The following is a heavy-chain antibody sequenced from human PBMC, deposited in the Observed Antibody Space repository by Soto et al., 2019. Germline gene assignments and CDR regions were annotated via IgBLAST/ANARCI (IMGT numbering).Heavy chain of an antibody. CDR2: VYYSGST. CDR3: ARHGKGMVRGVHREWWFDP. V-gene: IGHV4-59*08. CDR1: GDSISSHY. J-gene: IGHJ5*02. Sequence: PSETLSLTCTVSGDSISSHYWNWIRQPPGRGLEWIGNVYYSGSTIYNPSLKSRVTISVDTSKNQFSLKLSSVTAADTAVYYCARHGKGMVRGVHREWWFDPWGQGTLVTVSS. D-gene: IGHD3-10*01.